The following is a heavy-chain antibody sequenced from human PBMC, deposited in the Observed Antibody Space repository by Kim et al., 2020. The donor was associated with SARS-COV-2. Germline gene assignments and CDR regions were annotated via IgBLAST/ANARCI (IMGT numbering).Heavy chain of an antibody. J-gene: IGHJ4*01. V-gene: IGHV4-34*01. CDR3: ARGCSSDWSRARGGLDY. CDR1: GGSFSGYY. CDR2: INLSGIT. D-gene: IGHD6-13*01. Sequence: SETLSLTCAVYGGSFSGYYWNWIRQPPGKGLEWIGDINLSGITNYNPSLKSRVTLSVDTAKKKFSLELSSVTAADTDVYYCARGCSSDWSRARGGLDYWG.